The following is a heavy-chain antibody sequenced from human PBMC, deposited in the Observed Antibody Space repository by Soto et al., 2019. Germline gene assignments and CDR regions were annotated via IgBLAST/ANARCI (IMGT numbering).Heavy chain of an antibody. Sequence: SLTCTVYGGSFSGYYWSWIRQPPGKGLEWIGEINHSGSTNYNPSLKSRVTISVDTSKNQFSLKLSSVTAADTAVYYCARDNGGGYNNWFDPWGQGTLVTVSS. CDR2: INHSGST. J-gene: IGHJ5*02. CDR1: GGSFSGYY. D-gene: IGHD2-8*01. CDR3: ARDNGGGYNNWFDP. V-gene: IGHV4-34*01.